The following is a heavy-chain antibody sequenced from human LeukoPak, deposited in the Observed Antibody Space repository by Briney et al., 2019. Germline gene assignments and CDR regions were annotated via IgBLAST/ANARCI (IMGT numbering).Heavy chain of an antibody. CDR3: ARAPVLNWNYMDV. D-gene: IGHD1-1*01. Sequence: PGGSLRLSCVASGFTFSSYWLSWVRQAPGKGLEWVANIKQDGSEKYYVDSVKGRFTISRDNAKNSLYLQMNSLRVEDTAVYYCARAPVLNWNYMDVWGKGTTVTVSS. CDR2: IKQDGSEK. V-gene: IGHV3-7*04. J-gene: IGHJ6*03. CDR1: GFTFSSYW.